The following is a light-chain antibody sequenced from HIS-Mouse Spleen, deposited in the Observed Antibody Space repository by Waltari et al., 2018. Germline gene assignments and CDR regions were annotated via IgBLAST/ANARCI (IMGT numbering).Light chain of an antibody. CDR3: QQYYSYPLT. J-gene: IGKJ3*01. Sequence: AIRMTQSPSSFSASTGDRVTITCRASQGISSYLAWYQQKPGKAPKLLIYAASTLQSGVPSRFSGSVSGTDFTLTISFLQSEDFATYYCQQYYSYPLTFGPGTKVDIK. CDR1: QGISSY. V-gene: IGKV1-8*01. CDR2: AAS.